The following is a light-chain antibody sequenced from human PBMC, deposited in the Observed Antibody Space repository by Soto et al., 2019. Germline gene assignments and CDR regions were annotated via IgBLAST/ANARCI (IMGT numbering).Light chain of an antibody. CDR3: QQFDNSMT. CDR1: QSLSSSY. Sequence: ETVLTQSPDTLSLSPGERATLSCRASQSLSSSYLAWYQQKPGQAPRLLIYGASTRATGISDRFSGSGSGTDFTLTISRLEPEDAAMYYCQQFDNSMTFGGGTKVDIK. J-gene: IGKJ4*01. CDR2: GAS. V-gene: IGKV3-20*01.